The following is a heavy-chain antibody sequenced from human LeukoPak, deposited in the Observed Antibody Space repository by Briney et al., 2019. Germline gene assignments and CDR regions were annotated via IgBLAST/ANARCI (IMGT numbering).Heavy chain of an antibody. D-gene: IGHD3-9*01. CDR3: ARSIDYNWFDP. CDR1: GGSISSAGYY. J-gene: IGHJ5*02. V-gene: IGHV4-31*03. Sequence: SETLSLTCTVSGGSISSAGYYWTWIRQHPGKGLEWIGYVHYRGSTYYSASLKSRVTISVHPSKNQFSLNLNSVTAADTAVYYCARSIDYNWFDPWGQGTLVTVSS. CDR2: VHYRGST.